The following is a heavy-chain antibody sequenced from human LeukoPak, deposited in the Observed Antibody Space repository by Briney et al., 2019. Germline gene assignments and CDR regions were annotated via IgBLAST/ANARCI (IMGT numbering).Heavy chain of an antibody. D-gene: IGHD5-18*01. CDR2: IAYDGSSK. Sequence: VGSLRLSCAASGFRFGSNGMHWVRQTPDKGLEWVAAIAYDGSSKYYGDSVKGRFTISRDNPNNMVFLHMNSLRAEDTALYYCVKDPRGGYAYGYFDSWGQGALVIVSS. CDR3: VKDPRGGYAYGYFDS. J-gene: IGHJ4*02. CDR1: GFRFGSNG. V-gene: IGHV3-33*05.